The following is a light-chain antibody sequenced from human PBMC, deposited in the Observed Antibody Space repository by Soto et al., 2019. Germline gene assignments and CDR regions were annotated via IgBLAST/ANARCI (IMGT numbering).Light chain of an antibody. Sequence: EIVLTQSPSTRSLSLGERATHSCRASQSVSSYLAWYQQKPGQAPRLLIYDASNRATGIPARFSGSGSGTDFTLTISSLEPEDFAVYYCQQRGNWPLTFGGGTKG. V-gene: IGKV3-11*01. CDR2: DAS. J-gene: IGKJ4*01. CDR1: QSVSSY. CDR3: QQRGNWPLT.